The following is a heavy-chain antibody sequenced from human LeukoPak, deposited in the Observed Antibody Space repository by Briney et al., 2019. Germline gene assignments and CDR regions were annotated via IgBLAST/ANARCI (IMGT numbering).Heavy chain of an antibody. CDR1: GFTFDDYA. CDR2: ISWNSGSI. CDR3: AREYTVRGVNVFDI. D-gene: IGHD3-10*01. J-gene: IGHJ3*02. Sequence: GRSLRLSCAASGFTFDDYAMHWVRQAPGKDLEWVSGISWNSGSIGYADSVKGRFTISRDNAKNSLYLQMNGLRAEDTAVYYCAREYTVRGVNVFDIWGQGTMVTVSS. V-gene: IGHV3-9*01.